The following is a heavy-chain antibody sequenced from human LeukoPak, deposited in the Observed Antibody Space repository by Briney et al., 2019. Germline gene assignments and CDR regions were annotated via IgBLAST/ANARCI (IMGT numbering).Heavy chain of an antibody. CDR1: GITLNSYA. J-gene: IGHJ4*02. CDR3: AKGLN. Sequence: GGSLRLSCAGSGITLNSYAMSWVRQAPGKGLEWVSGISGSGDRTKYTDSVKGRFTISRDNSKNTLYLQMNSLRVEDTAVYYCAKGLNWGQGTVVTVSS. V-gene: IGHV3-23*01. CDR2: ISGSGDRT.